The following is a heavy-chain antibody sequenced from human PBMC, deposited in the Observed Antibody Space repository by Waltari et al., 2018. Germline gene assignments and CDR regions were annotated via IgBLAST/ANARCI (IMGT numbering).Heavy chain of an antibody. CDR2: ISDDGSNK. J-gene: IGHJ4*02. D-gene: IGHD3-10*01. Sequence: QVQLVESGGGVVQPGRSLRLSCAASGFTFSSYGMHWVRQAPGKGLEWVAVISDDGSNKYYADSVKGRFTISRDNSKNTLYLQMNSLRAEDTAVYYCAKDLGSVWGQGTLVTVSS. CDR1: GFTFSSYG. V-gene: IGHV3-30*18. CDR3: AKDLGSV.